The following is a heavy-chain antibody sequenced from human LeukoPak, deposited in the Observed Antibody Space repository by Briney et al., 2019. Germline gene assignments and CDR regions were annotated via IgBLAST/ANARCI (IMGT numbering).Heavy chain of an antibody. D-gene: IGHD1-26*01. CDR3: AKDKMWELPNDFDY. J-gene: IGHJ4*02. CDR1: GFTFSGHW. V-gene: IGHV3-23*01. CDR2: ISGSGGST. Sequence: PGGSLRLSCAASGFTFSGHWMDWLRQAPGKGLEWVSAISGSGGSTYYADSVKGRFTISRDNSKNTLYLQMNSLRAEDTAVYYCAKDKMWELPNDFDYWGQGTLVTVSS.